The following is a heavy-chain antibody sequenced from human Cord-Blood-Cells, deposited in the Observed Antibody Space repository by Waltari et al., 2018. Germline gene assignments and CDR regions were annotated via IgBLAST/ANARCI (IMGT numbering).Heavy chain of an antibody. CDR1: GFTFSSYA. J-gene: IGHJ4*02. D-gene: IGHD3-10*01. V-gene: IGHV3-30*04. CDR3: ARELLLWFGEFDY. CDR2: ISYDGSNK. Sequence: QVQLVESGGGVVQPGRSLRLSCAASGFTFSSYAMPWVRQAPGKGLEWVAVISYDGSNKYYADSVKGRFTISRDNSKNTLYLQMNSLRAEDTAVYYCARELLLWFGEFDYWGQGTLVTVSS.